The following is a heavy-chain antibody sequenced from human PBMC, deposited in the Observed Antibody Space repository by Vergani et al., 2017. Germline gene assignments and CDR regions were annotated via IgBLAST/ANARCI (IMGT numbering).Heavy chain of an antibody. D-gene: IGHD3/OR15-3a*01. J-gene: IGHJ6*03. CDR3: ARVTFFDFWTSYLGGSANSYIDV. Sequence: QVQLVQSGAEVKKPGASVRVSCEASGYTFTEYYLHWVRQTPGQRLEWMGRINPNSGATNYAQRFQGRISMTRDTSISTDYMDMSSLRSDDTAVYFCARVTFFDFWTSYLGGSANSYIDVWGKGTTVTVSS. CDR2: INPNSGAT. V-gene: IGHV1-2*02. CDR1: GYTFTEYY.